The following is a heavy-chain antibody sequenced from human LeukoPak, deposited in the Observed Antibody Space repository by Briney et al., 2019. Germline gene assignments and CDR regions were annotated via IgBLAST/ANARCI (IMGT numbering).Heavy chain of an antibody. CDR3: ARDVPHNWFDT. Sequence: GGSLRLSCAASGITFGNNWMHWVRQGPGKGLVWISRINSDGGDAIYADSVKGRFTVSRDNAKNTLYLQMNSLRAEDTAVYYCARDVPHNWFDTWGQGTLVTVSS. CDR1: GITFGNNW. J-gene: IGHJ5*02. CDR2: INSDGGDA. V-gene: IGHV3-74*01.